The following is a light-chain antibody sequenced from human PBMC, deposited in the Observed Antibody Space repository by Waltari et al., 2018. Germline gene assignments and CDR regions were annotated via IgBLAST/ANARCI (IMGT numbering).Light chain of an antibody. Sequence: QSALTQPRSVSGSPGQSVTISCTGTSSYVGGYHYVPWYQQHPGKAPKLMIYDVSKRPSGVPDRFSGSKSGNTASLTISGLQAEDEADYYCCSYAGSYNVVFGGGTKLTVL. V-gene: IGLV2-11*01. CDR1: SSYVGGYHY. CDR3: CSYAGSYNVV. J-gene: IGLJ2*01. CDR2: DVS.